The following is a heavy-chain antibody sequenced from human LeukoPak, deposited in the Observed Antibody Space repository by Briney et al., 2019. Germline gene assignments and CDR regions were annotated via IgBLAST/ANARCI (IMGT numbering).Heavy chain of an antibody. CDR3: GKSLRFLEWSQNGMDV. V-gene: IGHV3-30*18. J-gene: IGHJ6*02. CDR2: ISYDGSNK. Sequence: GGSLRLSCAASGFTFSSYGMHWVRQAPGKGLEWVAVISYDGSNKYYADSVKGRFTISRDNSKNTLYLQMNSLRAEDTAVYYCGKSLRFLEWSQNGMDVWGQGTTVTVS. D-gene: IGHD3-3*01. CDR1: GFTFSSYG.